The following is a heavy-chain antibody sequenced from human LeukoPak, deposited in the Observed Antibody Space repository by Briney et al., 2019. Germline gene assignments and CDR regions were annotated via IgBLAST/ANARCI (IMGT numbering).Heavy chain of an antibody. Sequence: GSLRLSCAASGFSFSSYGIHWVRQAPGKGLEWVAFIGWDGSRAFYGGSVMGRFTISRDNSMNMIFLQMNSLRGDDSAVYFCARDGGLHSMVWGADYNYFDYWGQGTLVTVSS. CDR2: IGWDGSRA. CDR3: ARDGGLHSMVWGADYNYFDY. D-gene: IGHD3-10*01. J-gene: IGHJ4*02. CDR1: GFSFSSYG. V-gene: IGHV3-30*02.